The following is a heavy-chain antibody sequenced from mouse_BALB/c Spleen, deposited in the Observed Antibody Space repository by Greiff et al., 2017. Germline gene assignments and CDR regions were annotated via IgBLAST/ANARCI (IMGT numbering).Heavy chain of an antibody. CDR3: ARNTMGYAMDY. CDR1: GYTFTSYW. V-gene: IGHV1-69*02. CDR2: IDPSDSET. J-gene: IGHJ4*01. Sequence: QVQLQQPGAELVKPGAPVKLSCKASGYTFTSYWMNWVQQRPGRGLEWIGRIDPSDSETHYNQKFKDKATLTVDNSSSTAYIQLSSLTSEDSAVYNCARNTMGYAMDYWGQGTSVTVSS. D-gene: IGHD1-1*02.